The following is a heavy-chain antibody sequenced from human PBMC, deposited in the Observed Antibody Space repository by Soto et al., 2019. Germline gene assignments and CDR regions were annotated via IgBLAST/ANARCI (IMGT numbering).Heavy chain of an antibody. J-gene: IGHJ6*02. CDR2: ISPYTGNT. D-gene: IGHD3-16*01. CDR3: VMVDNYVTPTPQDV. V-gene: IGHV1-18*01. Sequence: QVQLVQSGDEVKKPGASVKVSCKASGYIFVNYGIAWVRQAPGQGLEWMGCISPYTGNTHSATKVQGRLTMTTDTSTSTAYMDLGSLTSDDTAVYYCVMVDNYVTPTPQDVWGQGTTVTVSS. CDR1: GYIFVNYG.